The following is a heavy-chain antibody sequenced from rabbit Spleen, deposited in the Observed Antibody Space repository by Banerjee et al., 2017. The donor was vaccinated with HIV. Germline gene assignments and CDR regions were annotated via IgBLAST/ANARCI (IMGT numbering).Heavy chain of an antibody. CDR2: ISTTTGKN. CDR3: ARDSAGREDFNL. D-gene: IGHD4-2*01. Sequence: QEQVVESGGGLVQPEGSLTLTCTASGFSFSSSYRMCWVRQAPGKGLEWIGCISTTTGKNVYANWAKGRFTISKTSSTTVTLQMTSLTVADTATYFCARDSAGREDFNLWGPGTLVTVS. V-gene: IGHV1S45*01. CDR1: GFSFSSSYR. J-gene: IGHJ4*01.